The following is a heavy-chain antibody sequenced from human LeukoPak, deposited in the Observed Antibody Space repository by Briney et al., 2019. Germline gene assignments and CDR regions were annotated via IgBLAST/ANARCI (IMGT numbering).Heavy chain of an antibody. J-gene: IGHJ6*02. Sequence: QPGSSLTLFCAASGFTFDDYAMQWVRQAPGRGRGWVSGISWYRGSIRYADSVKSRDTISRDNAKNYLYMNMNSLWAEDTALYYCEKDGVAVDYGMDVWGQGTTVTVSS. CDR3: EKDGVAVDYGMDV. D-gene: IGHD6-19*01. V-gene: IGHV3-9*01. CDR2: ISWYRGSI. CDR1: GFTFDDYA.